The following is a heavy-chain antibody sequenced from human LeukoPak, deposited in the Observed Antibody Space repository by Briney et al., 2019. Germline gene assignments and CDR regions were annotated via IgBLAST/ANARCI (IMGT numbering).Heavy chain of an antibody. CDR1: GGSFGGYF. V-gene: IGHV4-34*01. J-gene: IGHJ4*02. D-gene: IGHD1-26*01. CDR3: ARDRDGSHEY. CDR2: INDSGTT. Sequence: SETLSLTCAVYGGSFGGYFWTWIRQPLGKGLEWIGEINDSGTTNYNPSPKSRVTISLDTSKNQFSLNLRFVTAADTAVYYCARDRDGSHEYWGQGTLVTVSS.